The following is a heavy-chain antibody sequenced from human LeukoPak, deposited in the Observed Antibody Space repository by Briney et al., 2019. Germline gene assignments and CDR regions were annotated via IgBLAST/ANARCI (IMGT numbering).Heavy chain of an antibody. Sequence: GWSLRLSCATSGFTFRNYGMHWVRQATGKGLEWVSFIWSDGNNRFYADSVKGRFTISRDNSKKMLYLQMDTLRAEDTALYYCAKDPGASVSGFYMDVWGTGTTVIVSS. CDR1: GFTFRNYG. CDR2: IWSDGNNR. CDR3: AKDPGASVSGFYMDV. V-gene: IGHV3-30*02. D-gene: IGHD2-8*02. J-gene: IGHJ6*03.